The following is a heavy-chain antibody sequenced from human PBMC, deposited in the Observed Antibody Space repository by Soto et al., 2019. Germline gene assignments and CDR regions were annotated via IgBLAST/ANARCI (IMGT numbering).Heavy chain of an antibody. J-gene: IGHJ4*02. D-gene: IGHD5-12*01. Sequence: PGGSLRLSCAASGFTFRNAWMSWVRQAPGKGLEWVGRIKSKTAGGTTDYAAPVKGRFTISRDDSKNTLYLQMNSLKTEDTAVYYCTLAPATPTLGPAGWGQGTLVTVSS. CDR1: GFTFRNAW. CDR2: IKSKTAGGTT. V-gene: IGHV3-15*01. CDR3: TLAPATPTLGPAG.